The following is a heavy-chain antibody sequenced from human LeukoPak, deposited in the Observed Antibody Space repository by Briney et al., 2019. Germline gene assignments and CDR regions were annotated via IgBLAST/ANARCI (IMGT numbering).Heavy chain of an antibody. D-gene: IGHD2-15*01. CDR2: ISYDGSNK. CDR1: GFTFSSYA. V-gene: IGHV3-30*04. Sequence: GGSLRLSCAASGFTFSSYAMHWVRQAPGQGLGWVAVISYDGSNKYYADSVKGRFTISRDNSKNTLYLQMNSLRAEDTAVYYCARGPTKVAATALFDYWGQGTLVTVSS. CDR3: ARGPTKVAATALFDY. J-gene: IGHJ4*02.